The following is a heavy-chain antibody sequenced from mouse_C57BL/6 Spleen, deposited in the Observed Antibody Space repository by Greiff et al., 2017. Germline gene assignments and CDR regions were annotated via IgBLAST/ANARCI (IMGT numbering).Heavy chain of an antibody. D-gene: IGHD3-2*02. J-gene: IGHJ2*01. V-gene: IGHV1-80*01. CDR3: AQPAQATPFDY. CDR1: GYAFSSYW. Sequence: VQGVESGAELVKPGASVKISCKASGYAFSSYWLNWVKQRPGKGLEWIGQIYPGDGDTNYNGKFKGKATLTADKSSSTAYMQLSSLTSEDSAVYFCAQPAQATPFDYWGQGTTLTVSS. CDR2: IYPGDGDT.